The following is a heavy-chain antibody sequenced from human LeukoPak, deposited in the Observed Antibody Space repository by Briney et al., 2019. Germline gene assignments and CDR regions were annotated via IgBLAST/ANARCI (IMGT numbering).Heavy chain of an antibody. Sequence: SETLPLTCTVSGGSISSRGFFWGWIRQPPGKGPEWIGSVYYSGSTYYNPSLKSRVTISVDTSKNQFSLKLSSVTAADTAVYYCARDHFRPFAPWGQGTLVTVSS. CDR1: GGSISSRGFF. D-gene: IGHD2/OR15-2a*01. CDR2: VYYSGST. V-gene: IGHV4-39*07. CDR3: ARDHFRPFAP. J-gene: IGHJ5*02.